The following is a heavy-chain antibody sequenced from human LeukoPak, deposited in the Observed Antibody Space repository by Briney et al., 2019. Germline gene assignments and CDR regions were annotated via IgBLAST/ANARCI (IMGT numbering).Heavy chain of an antibody. Sequence: SETLSLTCTVSGGSINSYYWNWIRQSPGKGLEWIGYIYYSGRTNYNPSLQSRVTISVDTSKNQFSLELTSVTAADTALYYCARGTHYNDSSGFFSLDYWGQGTLVTVSS. CDR3: ARGTHYNDSSGFFSLDY. D-gene: IGHD3-22*01. V-gene: IGHV4-59*01. CDR1: GGSINSYY. CDR2: IYYSGRT. J-gene: IGHJ4*02.